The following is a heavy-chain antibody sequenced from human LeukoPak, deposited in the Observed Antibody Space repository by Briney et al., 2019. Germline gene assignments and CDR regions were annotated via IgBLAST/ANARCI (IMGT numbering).Heavy chain of an antibody. V-gene: IGHV1-2*04. CDR3: ARPLVMAGSWESELQGGFDY. D-gene: IGHD1-26*01. Sequence: ASVKVSCKASGYTFTGYYMHWVRQAPGQGLEWMGWINPNSGGTNYAQKFQGWVTMTRDTSISTAYMELSRLRSDDTAVYYCARPLVMAGSWESELQGGFDYWGQGTLVTVSS. J-gene: IGHJ4*02. CDR1: GYTFTGYY. CDR2: INPNSGGT.